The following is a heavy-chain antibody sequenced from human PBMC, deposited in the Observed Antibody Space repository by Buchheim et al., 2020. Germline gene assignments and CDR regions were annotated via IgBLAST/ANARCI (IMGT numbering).Heavy chain of an antibody. V-gene: IGHV4-31*03. Sequence: QVQLQESGPGLVKPSQTLSLTCTVSGGSISSGGYYWSWIRQHPGKGLEWIGYIYYSGSTYYNPSLKSRVTISVDTSKNQFSLKLSSVTAADTAVYYCARERIGYCSSTSCYTTSGSGTRTRARWFDPWGQGTL. J-gene: IGHJ5*02. CDR1: GGSISSGGYY. D-gene: IGHD2-2*02. CDR3: ARERIGYCSSTSCYTTSGSGTRTRARWFDP. CDR2: IYYSGST.